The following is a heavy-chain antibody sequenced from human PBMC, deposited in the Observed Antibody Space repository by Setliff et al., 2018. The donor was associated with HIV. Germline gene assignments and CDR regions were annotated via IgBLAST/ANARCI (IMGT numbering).Heavy chain of an antibody. J-gene: IGHJ4*02. CDR1: GGTFSSYA. CDR2: IIPIFGTA. D-gene: IGHD3-10*01. CDR3: ARASRGRGVKRGGYYFDY. Sequence: AASVKVSCKASGGTFSSYAISWVRQAPGQGLEWMGGIIPIFGTANYAQKFQGRVTITTDESTSTAYMELSSLRSEDTAVYYCARASRGRGVKRGGYYFDYWGQGTLVTVSS. V-gene: IGHV1-69*05.